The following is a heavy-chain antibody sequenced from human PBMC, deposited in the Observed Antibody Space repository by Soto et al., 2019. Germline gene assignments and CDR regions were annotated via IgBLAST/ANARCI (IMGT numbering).Heavy chain of an antibody. V-gene: IGHV3-30*18. CDR1: GFTFSDYY. D-gene: IGHD6-6*01. CDR2: ISYDGSNK. J-gene: IGHJ4*02. Sequence: QVQLVESGGGLVKPGGSLRLSCAASGFTFSDYYMSWIRQAPGKGLEWVAVISYDGSNKYYADSVKGRFTISRDNSKNTLYLQMNSLRAEDTAVYYCAKDRGSSCDYWGQGTLVTVSS. CDR3: AKDRGSSCDY.